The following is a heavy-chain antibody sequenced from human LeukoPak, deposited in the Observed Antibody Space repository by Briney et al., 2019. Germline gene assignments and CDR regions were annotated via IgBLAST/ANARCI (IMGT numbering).Heavy chain of an antibody. D-gene: IGHD2-2*02. V-gene: IGHV4-34*01. CDR3: ARGRYCSSTSCYRGDYYYYGVDV. Sequence: SETLSLTCAVYGGSFSGYYWSWIRQPPGKGLEWIGEINHSGSTNYNPSLKSRVIISVDTSKNQFSLKLSSVTAADTAVYYCARGRYCSSTSCYRGDYYYYGVDVWGQGTTVTVSS. CDR2: INHSGST. CDR1: GGSFSGYY. J-gene: IGHJ6*02.